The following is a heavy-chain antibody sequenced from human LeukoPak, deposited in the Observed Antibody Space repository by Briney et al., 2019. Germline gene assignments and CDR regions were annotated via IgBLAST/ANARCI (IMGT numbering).Heavy chain of an antibody. Sequence: ASVKVSCKASGYTFTGYYMHWVRQAPGQGLEWMGWINPNSGGTNYAQKFQGWVTMTRDTSISTAYMELSRLRSDDTAVYYCARGPRVVYYYDSSGYLNDYWGQGTLVTVSS. CDR3: ARGPRVVYYYDSSGYLNDY. D-gene: IGHD3-22*01. CDR1: GYTFTGYY. V-gene: IGHV1-2*04. CDR2: INPNSGGT. J-gene: IGHJ4*02.